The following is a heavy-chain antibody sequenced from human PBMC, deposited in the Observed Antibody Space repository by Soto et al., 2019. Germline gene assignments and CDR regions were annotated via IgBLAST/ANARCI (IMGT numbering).Heavy chain of an antibody. CDR1: GYTFTSYG. CDR2: ISAYNGNT. Sequence: GASVKVSCKASGYTFTSYGISWVRQAPGQGLEWMGWISAYNGNTNYAQKLQGRVTMTTDTSTSTAYMELRSLRSDDTAVYYCARDLVFGVVTDAFDIWGQGTMVTVSS. CDR3: ARDLVFGVVTDAFDI. J-gene: IGHJ3*02. D-gene: IGHD3-3*01. V-gene: IGHV1-18*04.